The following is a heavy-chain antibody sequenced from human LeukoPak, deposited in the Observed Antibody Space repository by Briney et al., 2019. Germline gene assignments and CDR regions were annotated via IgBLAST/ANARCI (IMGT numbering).Heavy chain of an antibody. V-gene: IGHV4-4*07. D-gene: IGHD2-21*02. CDR2: IYPSGST. Sequence: SETLSLTCTVSGGSISSYHWSWIRQSAGKGLEWIGRIYPSGSTNYNPSLESRVTMSIDTARNQFSLKLNSVTAADTAVCYCVRERDWDVSGMDVWGRGTTVTVSS. CDR3: VRERDWDVSGMDV. J-gene: IGHJ6*02. CDR1: GGSISSYH.